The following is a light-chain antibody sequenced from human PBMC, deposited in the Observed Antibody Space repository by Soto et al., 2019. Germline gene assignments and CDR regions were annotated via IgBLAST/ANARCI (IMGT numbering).Light chain of an antibody. CDR3: QQRYAWPPIT. CDR2: DAS. J-gene: IGKJ5*01. CDR1: RSVSSY. Sequence: EIVLTQSPATLSLSPGGRATLSCRASRSVSSYLAWYQQKPGQAPSLLIYDASHRAAGIPARFSGSVSETDFTLTISNLEPEDFAVYYCQQRYAWPPITFGQGTRLEIK. V-gene: IGKV3-11*01.